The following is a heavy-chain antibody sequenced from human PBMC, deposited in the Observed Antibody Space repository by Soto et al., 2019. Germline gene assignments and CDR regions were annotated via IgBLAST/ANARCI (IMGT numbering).Heavy chain of an antibody. D-gene: IGHD3-3*01. V-gene: IGHV1-18*01. CDR2: ISAYNGNT. CDR1: GYTFTSYG. CDR3: ARLRNYCCWSGYPPSYYFDY. Sequence: QVQLVQSGAEVKKPGASVKVSCKASGYTFTSYGISWVRQAPGQGLEWMGWISAYNGNTNYAQKLQGRVTMTTDTSTSTAYMELMSLRADDTAVYYCARLRNYCCWSGYPPSYYFDYWGQGTLVTVSS. J-gene: IGHJ4*02.